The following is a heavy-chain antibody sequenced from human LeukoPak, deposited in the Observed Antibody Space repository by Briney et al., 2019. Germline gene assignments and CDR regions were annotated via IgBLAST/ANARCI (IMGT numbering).Heavy chain of an antibody. CDR1: EFTFSSYD. CDR2: IRSSGGTI. CDR3: ARLFGPTWDYYYMDV. J-gene: IGHJ6*03. V-gene: IGHV3-48*04. Sequence: GGSLRLSCAASEFTFSSYDMSWVRQAPGKGLAWVSYIRSSGGTIYYADSVKGRFSISRDNAKNSLYLQMNSLRAEDTAVYYCARLFGPTWDYYYMDVWGKGTTVTVSS. D-gene: IGHD1-26*01.